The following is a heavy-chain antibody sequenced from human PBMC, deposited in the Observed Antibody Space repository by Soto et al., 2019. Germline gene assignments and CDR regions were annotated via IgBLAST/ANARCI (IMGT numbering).Heavy chain of an antibody. CDR3: ARWGTTGGLDV. Sequence: QVQLVESGGGVVQPGTSLRVSCVGSGFTFRSYVIHWVRRAPGKGLEWVALTSYDGSDKYYGDSVRGRFTSSRDNSRNTVDLQMDSLRLEDTALYYCARWGTTGGLDVWGQGTLVSVSS. V-gene: IGHV3-30*19. D-gene: IGHD3-16*01. CDR2: TSYDGSDK. J-gene: IGHJ1*01. CDR1: GFTFRSYV.